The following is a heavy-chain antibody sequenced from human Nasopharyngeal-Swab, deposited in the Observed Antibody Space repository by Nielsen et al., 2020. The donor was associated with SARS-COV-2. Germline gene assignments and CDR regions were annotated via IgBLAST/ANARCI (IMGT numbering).Heavy chain of an antibody. V-gene: IGHV1-46*01. CDR2: INPSGGST. D-gene: IGHD2-15*01. CDR1: GYTFTSYY. Sequence: ASVMVTCKASGYTFTSYYMHWVRQAPGHGLEWMGIINPSGGSTRYAQKFQGRVTMTRDTTTSTVYMELSSLRSEDTAVYYCARSLNIVVVVAAKDYYYYGMDVWGQGTTVTVSS. J-gene: IGHJ6*02. CDR3: ARSLNIVVVVAAKDYYYYGMDV.